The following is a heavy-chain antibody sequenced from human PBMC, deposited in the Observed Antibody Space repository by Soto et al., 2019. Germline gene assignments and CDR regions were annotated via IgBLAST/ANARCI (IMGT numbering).Heavy chain of an antibody. J-gene: IGHJ4*02. CDR3: ARRSCSGGSCPLWHAFDY. D-gene: IGHD2-15*01. V-gene: IGHV4-39*01. CDR2: VYYSGST. CDR1: GGSISSSSYY. Sequence: QMQLQESGPGLVKPSETLSLTCTVSGGSISSSSYYWGWIRQPPGKGLEWIGSVYYSGSTYYSPSLTRRVPRSVDTSTTQFYLQLISVTAADTSVYYGARRSCSGGSCPLWHAFDYWGRGTLVTVSS.